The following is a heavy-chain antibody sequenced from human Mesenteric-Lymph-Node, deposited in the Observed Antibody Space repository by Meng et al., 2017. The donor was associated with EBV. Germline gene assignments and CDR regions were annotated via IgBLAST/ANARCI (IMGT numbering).Heavy chain of an antibody. CDR3: AHRPPDYGNWFDP. V-gene: IGHV2-5*02. CDR1: GFALDTSAVG. J-gene: IGHJ5*02. CDR2: INWDDDK. D-gene: IGHD4-17*01. Sequence: NTLKVSGPTPVTPTHTLTPNCTFSGFALDTSAVGVGWFRQPSGKALEWLALINWDDDKWYSPSLRSRLTISKDTSKNQVVLRMTNMDPADTATYYCAHRPPDYGNWFDPWGQGTLVTVSS.